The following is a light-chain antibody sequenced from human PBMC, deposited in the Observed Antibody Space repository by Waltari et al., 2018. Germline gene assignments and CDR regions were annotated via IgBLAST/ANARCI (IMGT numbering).Light chain of an antibody. CDR2: RNN. Sequence: QSVLTQPPSASGTPGQRVTISCSGRRSNIGSNYVYWYQQLPGTAPKPLIYRNNQRPVGVRDRFSGSKSGTSASLAISGLRSEDEAEYYCAAWDDSLSGRVFGGGTKVIVL. CDR3: AAWDDSLSGRV. V-gene: IGLV1-47*01. J-gene: IGLJ3*02. CDR1: RSNIGSNY.